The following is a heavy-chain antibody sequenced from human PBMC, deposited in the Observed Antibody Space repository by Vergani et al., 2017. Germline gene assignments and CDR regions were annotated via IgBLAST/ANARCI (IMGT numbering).Heavy chain of an antibody. CDR2: ISWNSGSI. V-gene: IGHV3-9*01. D-gene: IGHD7-27*01. J-gene: IGHJ5*02. Sequence: EVQLVESGGGLVQPGRSLRLSCAASGFTFDDYAMHWVRQAPGKGLEWVSGISWNSGSIGYADSVKGRFTISRDNAKNSLYLQMNSLRAEDTAVYYCARGVWGNWFDPWGQGTLVTVSS. CDR1: GFTFDDYA. CDR3: ARGVWGNWFDP.